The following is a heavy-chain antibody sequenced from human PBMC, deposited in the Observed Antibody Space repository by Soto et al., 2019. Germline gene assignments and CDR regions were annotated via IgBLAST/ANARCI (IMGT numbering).Heavy chain of an antibody. D-gene: IGHD3-22*01. J-gene: IGHJ4*02. V-gene: IGHV3-74*01. CDR3: ARDLSAYYDTSGPGDY. CDR1: GFSFSNYW. Sequence: GGSLRLSCAASGFSFSNYWMHWVRQDPGKGLVWVSRINSDGSSTSYADSVKGRFTISRDNAKNTLYLQMNSLRAEDTAVYYCARDLSAYYDTSGPGDYWGQGTLVTVS. CDR2: INSDGSST.